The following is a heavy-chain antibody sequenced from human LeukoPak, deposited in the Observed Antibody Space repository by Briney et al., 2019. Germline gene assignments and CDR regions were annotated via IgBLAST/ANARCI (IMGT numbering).Heavy chain of an antibody. CDR3: AKYGVTGTRGIDY. J-gene: IGHJ4*02. CDR1: GFAFSSFW. CDR2: ISSDGSST. Sequence: GGSLRLSCAASGFAFSSFWMHWVRQVPGKGLVWVSTISSDGSSTYYADSVKGRFAFSRDNARNTLYLQMNSLRAEDTAVYYCAKYGVTGTRGIDYWGQGTLVTVSS. V-gene: IGHV3-74*01. D-gene: IGHD1/OR15-1a*01.